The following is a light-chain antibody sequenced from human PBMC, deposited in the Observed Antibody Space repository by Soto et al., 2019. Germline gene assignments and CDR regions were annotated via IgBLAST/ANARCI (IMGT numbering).Light chain of an antibody. J-gene: IGKJ1*01. CDR1: QCINSF. CDR2: GAS. Sequence: EIVLTQSPGTLPLSPGEGATLSCRASQCINSFLAWSQQRRGQAPRLLIHGASNRDTGIPDRLSVRGSGTDFTLTISVLEHDGVSLCECQQYGDLSRTFGRRTNVEVK. CDR3: QQYGDLSRT. V-gene: IGKV3-20*01.